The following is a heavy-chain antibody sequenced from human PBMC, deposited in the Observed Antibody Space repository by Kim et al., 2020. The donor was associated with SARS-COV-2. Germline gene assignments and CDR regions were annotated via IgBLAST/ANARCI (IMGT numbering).Heavy chain of an antibody. D-gene: IGHD3-10*01. CDR2: ISTNTGNP. V-gene: IGHV7-4-1*02. CDR3: ARGGSVVRGYGYYGMDV. J-gene: IGHJ6*02. CDR1: GYTFTSYA. Sequence: ASVKVSCKASGYTFTSYAMNWVRQAPGQGLEWMGWISTNTGNPTYAQGFTGRFVFSLDTSVSTAYLQISSLKAEDTAVYYCARGGSVVRGYGYYGMDVWGQGTTVTVSS.